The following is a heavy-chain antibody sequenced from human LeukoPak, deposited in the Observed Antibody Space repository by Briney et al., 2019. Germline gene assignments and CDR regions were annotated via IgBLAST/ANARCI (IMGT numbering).Heavy chain of an antibody. CDR2: INPNSGGT. V-gene: IGHV1-2*06. D-gene: IGHD2-2*01. CDR3: ARDFLVPAAPYNWFDP. CDR1: GYTFTGYY. J-gene: IGHJ5*02. Sequence: GASVKVSCKASGYTFTGYYMHWVRQAPGQGLEWMGRINPNSGGTNYAQKFQGRVTMTRDTSISTAYMELSRLRSDDTAVYYCARDFLVPAAPYNWFDPWGQRTLVTVSS.